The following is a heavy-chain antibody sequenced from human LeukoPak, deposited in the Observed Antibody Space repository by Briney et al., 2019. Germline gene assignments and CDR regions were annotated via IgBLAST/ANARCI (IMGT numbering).Heavy chain of an antibody. CDR3: AKELPPSSGWYGIGY. V-gene: IGHV3-30*02. Sequence: GGSLRLSCAASGFTFSSYGMHWVRQAPGKGLEGVAFIRYDGSNKYYADSVKGRFTISRDNSKNTLYLQMNSLRAEDTAVYYCAKELPPSSGWYGIGYWGQGTLVTVSS. CDR2: IRYDGSNK. CDR1: GFTFSSYG. D-gene: IGHD6-19*01. J-gene: IGHJ4*02.